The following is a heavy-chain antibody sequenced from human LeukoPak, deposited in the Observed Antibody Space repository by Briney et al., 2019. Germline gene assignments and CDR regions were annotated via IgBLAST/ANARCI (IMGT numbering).Heavy chain of an antibody. CDR2: IYYSGST. V-gene: IGHV4-59*01. CDR1: GFTFSSYS. Sequence: PGGSLRLSCAASGFTFSSYSMNWVRQPPGKGLEWIGYIYYSGSTNYNPSLKSRVTISVDTSKNQFSLKLSSVTAADTAVYYCATLKGLNLFDPWGQGTLVTVSS. CDR3: ATLKGLNLFDP. J-gene: IGHJ5*02.